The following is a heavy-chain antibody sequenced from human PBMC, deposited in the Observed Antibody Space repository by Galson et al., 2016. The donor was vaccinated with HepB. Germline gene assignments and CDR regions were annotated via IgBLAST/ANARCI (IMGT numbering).Heavy chain of an antibody. Sequence: SLRLSCAASGFTFRDSTMTWVRQAPGKGLEWVSTITGSGVSSYYADSVKGRFTISRDNSKNNVYLQMNSLRADDTAVYYCAKDGGTWGYYYGDWNLDLWGRGTPVFVSS. V-gene: IGHV3-23*01. CDR1: GFTFRDST. J-gene: IGHJ2*01. D-gene: IGHD3-22*01. CDR3: AKDGGTWGYYYGDWNLDL. CDR2: ITGSGVSS.